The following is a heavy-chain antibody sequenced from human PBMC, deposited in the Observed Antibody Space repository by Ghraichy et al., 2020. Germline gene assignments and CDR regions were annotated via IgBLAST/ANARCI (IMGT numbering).Heavy chain of an antibody. Sequence: SETLSLTCTVSGGSISSSSYYWGWIRQPPGKGLEWIGSIYYSGSTYYNPSLKSRVTISVDTSKNQFSLKLSSVTAADTAVYNCARHGGERNPIHRRVVGATYGWFDPWGQGTLVTVSS. V-gene: IGHV4-39*01. CDR2: IYYSGST. CDR1: GGSISSSSYY. CDR3: ARHGGERNPIHRRVVGATYGWFDP. J-gene: IGHJ5*02. D-gene: IGHD1-26*01.